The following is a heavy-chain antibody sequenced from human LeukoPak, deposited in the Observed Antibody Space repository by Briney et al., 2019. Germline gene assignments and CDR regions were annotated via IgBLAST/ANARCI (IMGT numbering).Heavy chain of an antibody. Sequence: GGSLRLSCAASGFTFSSYSMNWVRQAPGKGLEWVSSISSSSYIYYADSVKGRFTISRDNSKNTLYLQMNSLRAEDTAVYYCAKDGMYSSSSSYYFDYWGQGTLVTVAS. CDR2: ISSSSYI. V-gene: IGHV3-21*04. CDR3: AKDGMYSSSSSYYFDY. J-gene: IGHJ4*02. CDR1: GFTFSSYS. D-gene: IGHD6-6*01.